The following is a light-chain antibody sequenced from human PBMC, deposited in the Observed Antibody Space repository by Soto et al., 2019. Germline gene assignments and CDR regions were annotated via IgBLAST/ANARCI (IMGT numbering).Light chain of an antibody. V-gene: IGKV3-20*01. J-gene: IGKJ2*01. CDR3: QQYGSSPRT. Sequence: ENVLTQSPGTLSLSPGERATLSCRASQSVSSSYLACDQQKPGQAPRLLIYGASSRATGIPDRFSGSGSGTDFTLTISRLEPEDFAVYYCQQYGSSPRTFGQGNKLEIK. CDR2: GAS. CDR1: QSVSSSY.